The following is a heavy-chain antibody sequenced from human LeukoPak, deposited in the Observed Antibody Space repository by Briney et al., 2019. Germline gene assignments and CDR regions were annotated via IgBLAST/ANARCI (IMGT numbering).Heavy chain of an antibody. D-gene: IGHD1-26*01. CDR2: IRSKAYGGTT. CDR3: ASRSGRQWLPYFDY. Sequence: GGSLRLSCAASGFTFDDYGMSWVRQAPGKGLEWVGFIRSKAYGGTTEYAASVKGRFTISRDDSKSIAYLQMNSLKTEDTAVYHCASRSGRQWLPYFDYWGQGTLVTVSS. CDR1: GFTFDDYG. J-gene: IGHJ4*02. V-gene: IGHV3-49*04.